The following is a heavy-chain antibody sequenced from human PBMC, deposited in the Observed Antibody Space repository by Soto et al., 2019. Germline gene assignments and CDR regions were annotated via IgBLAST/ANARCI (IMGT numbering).Heavy chain of an antibody. V-gene: IGHV3-13*01. Sequence: EVQLVESGGGFVQPGGSLRLSCAASGFTFSSYDMHWVRQVIGKGLEWVAAVGPAGDTHYADSVTGRCIISRENVKNAMFLQMNSLRADDTAVYYCVRAGGVGATWSWFNPWGQGSLVTVSS. CDR2: VGPAGDT. D-gene: IGHD1-26*01. CDR1: GFTFSSYD. CDR3: VRAGGVGATWSWFNP. J-gene: IGHJ5*02.